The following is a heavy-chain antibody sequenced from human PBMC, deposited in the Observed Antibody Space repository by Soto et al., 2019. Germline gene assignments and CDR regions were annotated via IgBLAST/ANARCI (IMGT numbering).Heavy chain of an antibody. J-gene: IGHJ4*02. Sequence: GPTLVNPTQTLTLTCTFSGFSLSTSGMCVSWIRQPPGKALEWLALIDWDDDKYYSTSLKTRLTISKETSKNQVVLTMTNMDPVDTATYYCARIDGYSYSFDYWGQGTLVTVSS. D-gene: IGHD5-18*01. V-gene: IGHV2-70*01. CDR1: GFSLSTSGMC. CDR3: ARIDGYSYSFDY. CDR2: IDWDDDK.